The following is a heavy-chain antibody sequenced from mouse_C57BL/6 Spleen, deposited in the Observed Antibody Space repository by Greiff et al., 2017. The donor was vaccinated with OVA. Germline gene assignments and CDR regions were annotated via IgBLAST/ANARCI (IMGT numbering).Heavy chain of an antibody. CDR2: IAPNSGGT. CDR3: ASVYSAMDY. J-gene: IGHJ4*01. Sequence: VKLQQPGAELVKPGASVKLSCKASGYTFTSYWMHWVQQRPGRGLEWIGRIAPNSGGTQYNEKFQSKAPLTVDKPSSTAYMQLSSLTSEDSAVYYGASVYSAMDYWGQGTSVTVSS. V-gene: IGHV1-72*01. CDR1: GYTFTSYW.